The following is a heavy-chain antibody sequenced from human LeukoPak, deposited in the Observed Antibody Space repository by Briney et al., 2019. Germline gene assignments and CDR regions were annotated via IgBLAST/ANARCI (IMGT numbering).Heavy chain of an antibody. CDR2: ISDHGKSR. D-gene: IGHD4-11*01. CDR1: GFIFSNYE. V-gene: IGHV3-48*03. J-gene: IGHJ4*02. CDR3: AKILPDTVTADY. Sequence: QPGGSLRLSCAASGFIFSNYEMNWVRQTPGKGLEWVSYISDHGKSRNYVDSVKGRFAISRDNSKNTLYLQMNSLRAEDTAVYYCAKILPDTVTADYWGQGTLVTVSS.